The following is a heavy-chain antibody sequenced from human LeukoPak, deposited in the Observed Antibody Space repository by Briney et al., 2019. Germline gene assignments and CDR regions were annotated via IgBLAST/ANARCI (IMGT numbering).Heavy chain of an antibody. Sequence: PGGSLRLSCAASGFTFSDSYMSWIRQAPGKWLEWLSYISSSGGSTYYAVSVKGRFSISRDNADNSLSLQMNSRRADDTDIYYCATGKRRYSNWGQGTLVTVSS. D-gene: IGHD3-9*01. CDR2: ISSSGGST. J-gene: IGHJ4*02. CDR1: GFTFSDSY. CDR3: ATGKRRYSN. V-gene: IGHV3-11*01.